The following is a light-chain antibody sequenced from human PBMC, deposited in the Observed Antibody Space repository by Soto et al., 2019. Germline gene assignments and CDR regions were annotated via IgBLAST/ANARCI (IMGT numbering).Light chain of an antibody. J-gene: IGKJ4*01. CDR2: GAS. Sequence: DIVMTQSPDSLAVSLGERATINCKSSQSVLYSSNNKNYLAWYQQNPGQPPKLLIYGASPRESGVPDRCSGSGSGTDFTLTISSLQAEDVAVYYCQQYYSSPLTFGGGTKVEIK. CDR1: QSVLYSSNNKNY. CDR3: QQYYSSPLT. V-gene: IGKV4-1*01.